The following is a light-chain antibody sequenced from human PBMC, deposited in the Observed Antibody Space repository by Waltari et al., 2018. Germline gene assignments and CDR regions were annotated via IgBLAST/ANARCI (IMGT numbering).Light chain of an antibody. V-gene: IGKV3-11*01. J-gene: IGKJ1*01. CDR2: DAS. Sequence: IVLTQSPATLSLSQGERATLPCRAGQRISTYLAWYQQKPGQAPRPLISDASYRATGIPARFSGSWSGTDFTLTISSLEPEDFAVYYCQQRSDLPPITFGQGTKVEI. CDR1: QRISTY. CDR3: QQRSDLPPIT.